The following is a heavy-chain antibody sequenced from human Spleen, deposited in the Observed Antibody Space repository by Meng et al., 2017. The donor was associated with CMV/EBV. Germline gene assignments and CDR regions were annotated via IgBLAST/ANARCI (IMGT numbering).Heavy chain of an antibody. J-gene: IGHJ4*02. Sequence: VSGAAISSSSWWNWVRRNRGEGLEWIGEIHHSGSTTYSPSLKSRVTMSVDKSKNQFSLKVTSVAAADTAVYYCARARIQLWHHHFDYWGQGTLVTVSS. CDR3: ARARIQLWHHHFDY. CDR2: IHHSGST. CDR1: GAAISSSSW. V-gene: IGHV4-4*02. D-gene: IGHD5-18*01.